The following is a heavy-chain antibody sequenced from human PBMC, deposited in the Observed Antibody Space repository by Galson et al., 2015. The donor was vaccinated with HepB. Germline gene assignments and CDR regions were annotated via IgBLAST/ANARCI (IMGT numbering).Heavy chain of an antibody. J-gene: IGHJ4*02. CDR3: AREQIFNPAIVGATGGNDY. V-gene: IGHV4-39*07. CDR1: GGSISSSSYY. Sequence: SETLSLTCTVPGGSISSSSYYWGWIRQPPGKGLEWIGSIYYSGSTYYNPSLKSRVTISVDTSKNQFSLKLSSVTAADTAVYYSAREQIFNPAIVGATGGNDYWGQGTLVTVSS. D-gene: IGHD1-26*01. CDR2: IYYSGST.